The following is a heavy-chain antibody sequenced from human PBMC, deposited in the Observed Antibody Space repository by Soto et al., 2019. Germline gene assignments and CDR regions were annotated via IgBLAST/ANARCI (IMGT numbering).Heavy chain of an antibody. D-gene: IGHD4-4*01. CDR3: ARDGSGLSNYWDV. CDR2: IWYDTSNK. V-gene: IGHV3-33*01. CDR1: GFTFSIYG. Sequence: GGSLRLSCAASGFTFSIYGIHWARQSPGKGLEWVAVIWYDTSNKYYSDSVKGRFTISSDKSKNTVFLQMNSVGAEDTAVYYCARDGSGLSNYWDVWGQGTTVTVSS. J-gene: IGHJ6*02.